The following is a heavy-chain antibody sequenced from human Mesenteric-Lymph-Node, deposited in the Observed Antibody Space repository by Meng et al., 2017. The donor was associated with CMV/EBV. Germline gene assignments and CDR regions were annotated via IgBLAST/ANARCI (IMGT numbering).Heavy chain of an antibody. J-gene: IGHJ4*02. D-gene: IGHD5-18*01. Sequence: TCAVYGGSFSGYYWSWIRQPPGKGLEWMGEINHSGSTNYNPSLKSRVTISVDTSKNQFSLKLSSVTAADTAVYYCARGGGGYGDYSDYWGQGTLVTVSS. CDR1: GGSFSGYY. CDR2: INHSGST. CDR3: ARGGGGYGDYSDY. V-gene: IGHV4-34*01.